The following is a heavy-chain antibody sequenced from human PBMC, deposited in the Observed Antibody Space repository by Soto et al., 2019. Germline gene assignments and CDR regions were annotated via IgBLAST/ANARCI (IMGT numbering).Heavy chain of an antibody. CDR1: GGSISSGNYY. J-gene: IGHJ4*02. D-gene: IGHD4-17*01. CDR2: ISYSGTT. Sequence: QVQLQESGPGLVKPSQTLSLTCTVSGGSISSGNYYWSWIRQPPGKGLEWIGFISYSGTTHYSASFRSRVSISVETSKNQFPLDLSSVTAADTAVYYCATMGTPVTGLYYFDYWGQGTLVTVSS. CDR3: ATMGTPVTGLYYFDY. V-gene: IGHV4-30-4*01.